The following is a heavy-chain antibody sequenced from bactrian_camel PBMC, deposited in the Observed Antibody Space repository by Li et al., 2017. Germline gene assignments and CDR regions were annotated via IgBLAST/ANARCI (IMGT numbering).Heavy chain of an antibody. D-gene: IGHD5*01. CDR3: ALAFISPFDGLGSCQRKFHYNY. Sequence: VQLVESGGGSVQAGGSLRLSCAASGYAYSRNCMGWFRQAPRKEREGISCISPNGATTIYEDSVKGRFTISQDKTTVYLQMDSLKPEDTAMYYCALAFISPFDGLGSCQRKFHYNYWGQGTQVTVS. J-gene: IGHJ4*01. CDR1: GYAYSRNC. V-gene: IGHV3S68*01. CDR2: ISPNGATT.